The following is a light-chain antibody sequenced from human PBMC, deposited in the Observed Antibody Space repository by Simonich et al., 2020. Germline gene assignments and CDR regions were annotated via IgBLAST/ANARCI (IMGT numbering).Light chain of an antibody. J-gene: IGLJ3*02. CDR1: SSDVGGYNY. CDR2: DVS. CDR3: CSYAGSYSWV. Sequence: QSALTQPRSVSGSPGQSVTISCTGTSSDVGGYNYVSWYQQPPGKAPKLMIYDVSKRPSGVPDRFSGSKSGNTASLTISELQAEDEADYYCCSYAGSYSWVFGGGTKLTVL. V-gene: IGLV2-11*01.